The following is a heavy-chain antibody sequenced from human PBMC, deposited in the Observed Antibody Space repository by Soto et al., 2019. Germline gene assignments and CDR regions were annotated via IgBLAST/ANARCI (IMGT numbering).Heavy chain of an antibody. V-gene: IGHV4-30-2*06. CDR3: ASSREVTTYFDS. CDR2: IYNSAST. J-gene: IGHJ4*02. Sequence: QLQLQESGSKLVKPSQTLSLTCAVSGFSISRAGYSWIYIRQSPGKGLEWIGYIYNSASTFYNPYLKSRLTISVDRSNNQLSLQLNSVTAADTAVYNCASSREVTTYFDSWGQRTLVTVSS. D-gene: IGHD2-21*02. CDR1: GFSISRAGYS.